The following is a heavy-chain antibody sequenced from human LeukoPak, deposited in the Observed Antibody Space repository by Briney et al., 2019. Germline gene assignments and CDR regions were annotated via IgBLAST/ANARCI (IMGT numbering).Heavy chain of an antibody. Sequence: ASVKVSCKASGGTFSSYAISWVRQAPGQGLEWMGGIIPIFGTANYAQKFQGRVTITADESTSTAYMELSSLRSEDTAVYYCARDSRAYSSGWPSDYWGQGTLVTVSS. CDR3: ARDSRAYSSGWPSDY. J-gene: IGHJ4*02. V-gene: IGHV1-69*13. CDR2: IIPIFGTA. CDR1: GGTFSSYA. D-gene: IGHD6-19*01.